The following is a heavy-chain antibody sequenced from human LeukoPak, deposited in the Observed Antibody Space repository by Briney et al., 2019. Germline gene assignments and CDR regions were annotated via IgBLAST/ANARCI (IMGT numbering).Heavy chain of an antibody. CDR3: ARFPSQTLGLSPFDH. CDR1: GFTFTDYA. D-gene: IGHD3/OR15-3a*01. Sequence: GGSLRLSCAASGFTFTDYAMSWVRQAPGKGLEWVSAVSGSGYSTYYADSVKGRFTISSDYSKNTLYLQMHSLRAEDTALYFCARFPSQTLGLSPFDHWGQGTLLTVSS. V-gene: IGHV3-23*01. J-gene: IGHJ4*02. CDR2: VSGSGYST.